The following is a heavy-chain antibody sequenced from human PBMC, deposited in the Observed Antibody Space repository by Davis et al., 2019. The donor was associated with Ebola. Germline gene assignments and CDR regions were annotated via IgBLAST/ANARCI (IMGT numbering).Heavy chain of an antibody. Sequence: GESLKISCAASGFTFSSYWMSWVRQALGKGLEWVANIKQDGSEKYYVDSVKGRFTISRDNAKNSLYLQMNSLRAEDTAVYYCASSTFWFRELRGRYYYYGMDVWGQGTTVTVSS. CDR3: ASSTFWFRELRGRYYYYGMDV. CDR2: IKQDGSEK. J-gene: IGHJ6*02. V-gene: IGHV3-7*01. CDR1: GFTFSSYW. D-gene: IGHD3-10*01.